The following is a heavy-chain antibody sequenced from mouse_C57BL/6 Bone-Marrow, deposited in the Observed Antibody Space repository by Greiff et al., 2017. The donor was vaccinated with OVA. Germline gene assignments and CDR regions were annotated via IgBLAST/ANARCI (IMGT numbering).Heavy chain of an antibody. D-gene: IGHD1-1*01. V-gene: IGHV2-2*01. CDR1: GFSLTSYG. J-gene: IGHJ4*01. Sequence: VMLVESGPGLVQPSQSLSITCPVSGFSLTSYGVHWVRQSPGKGLEWLGVIWSGGSTDYNAAFISRLSISKDNSKSQVFFKMNSLQADDTAIYYCARAYGSSYGSAMDYWGQGTSVTVSS. CDR2: IWSGGST. CDR3: ARAYGSSYGSAMDY.